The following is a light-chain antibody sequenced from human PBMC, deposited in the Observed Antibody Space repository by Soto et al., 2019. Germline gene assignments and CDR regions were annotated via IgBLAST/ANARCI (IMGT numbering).Light chain of an antibody. J-gene: IGKJ1*01. CDR1: QSISSW. CDR2: KAS. V-gene: IGKV1-5*03. Sequence: DVQMTQSPSTLSASVGDRVTITCRASQSISSWLAWYQQKPGKAPNLLIYKASSLESGVPSTFSGSGFGTEFTLTISSLQPEDVSTYYRQKYDNFPCTFGQGTTVEI. CDR3: QKYDNFPCT.